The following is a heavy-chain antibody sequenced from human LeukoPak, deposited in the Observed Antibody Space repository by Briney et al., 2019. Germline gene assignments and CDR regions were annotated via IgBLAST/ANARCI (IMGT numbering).Heavy chain of an antibody. V-gene: IGHV1-18*01. CDR3: ARELGYCTNGVCPGDY. CDR2: ISAYNGDT. Sequence: ASVKVSCKASGYTSTNYGISWVRQAPGQGLEWIGWISAYNGDTKYTQNLQGRVTMTTDTSTSTAYMELRSLRSDDTAAYYCARELGYCTNGVCPGDYWGQGTLVTVSS. CDR1: GYTSTNYG. J-gene: IGHJ4*02. D-gene: IGHD2-8*01.